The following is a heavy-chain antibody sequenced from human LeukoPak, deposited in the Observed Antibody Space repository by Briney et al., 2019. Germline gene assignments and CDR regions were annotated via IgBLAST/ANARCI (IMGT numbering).Heavy chain of an antibody. CDR1: GGSISSYY. CDR3: ASIAAAGYYYYGMDV. D-gene: IGHD6-13*01. CDR2: IYYSGST. V-gene: IGHV4-59*01. Sequence: SETLSLTCTVSGGSISSYYWSWLRQPPGKGLEWIGYIYYSGSTNYNPSLKSRVTISVDTSKNQFSLKLSSVTAADTAVYYCASIAAAGYYYYGMDVWGQGTTVTVSS. J-gene: IGHJ6*02.